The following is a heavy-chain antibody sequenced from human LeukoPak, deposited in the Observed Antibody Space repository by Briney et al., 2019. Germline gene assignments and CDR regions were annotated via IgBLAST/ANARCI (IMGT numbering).Heavy chain of an antibody. CDR2: IIPIFGTA. CDR3: ASLSPYSSGWHDAFDI. CDR1: GGTFSSYA. Sequence: ASVKVSCKASGGTFSSYAISWVRQAPGQGLEWMGGIIPIFGTANYAQKFQGRVTITTDESTSTAYMELSSLRSEDTAVYYCASLSPYSSGWHDAFDIWGQGTMVTVSS. D-gene: IGHD6-19*01. J-gene: IGHJ3*02. V-gene: IGHV1-69*05.